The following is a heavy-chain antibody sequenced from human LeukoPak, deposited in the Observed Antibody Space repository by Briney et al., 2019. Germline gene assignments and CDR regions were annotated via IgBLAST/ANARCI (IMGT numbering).Heavy chain of an antibody. Sequence: ASVKVSCKASGYTFTSYGISWVRQAPGQGLEWMGWISAYNGNTNYAQKLQGRVTMTTDTSTSTAYMELGSLRSDDTAVYYCARDLIAVVVVAATGALEYWGQGTLVTVSS. CDR2: ISAYNGNT. CDR3: ARDLIAVVVVAATGALEY. J-gene: IGHJ4*02. D-gene: IGHD2-15*01. V-gene: IGHV1-18*01. CDR1: GYTFTSYG.